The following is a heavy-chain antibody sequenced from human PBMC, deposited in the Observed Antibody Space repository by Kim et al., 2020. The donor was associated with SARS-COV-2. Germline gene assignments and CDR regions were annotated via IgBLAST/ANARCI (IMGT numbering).Heavy chain of an antibody. V-gene: IGHV3-9*01. J-gene: IGHJ5*02. CDR3: AKDSTIAAAGDNWFDP. CDR2: ISWNSGSI. Sequence: GGSLRLSCAASGFTFDDYAMHWVRQAPGKGLEWVSGISWNSGSIGYADSVKGRFTISRDNAKNSLYLQMNSLRAEDTALYYCAKDSTIAAAGDNWFDPWGLGTLVTVSS. D-gene: IGHD6-13*01. CDR1: GFTFDDYA.